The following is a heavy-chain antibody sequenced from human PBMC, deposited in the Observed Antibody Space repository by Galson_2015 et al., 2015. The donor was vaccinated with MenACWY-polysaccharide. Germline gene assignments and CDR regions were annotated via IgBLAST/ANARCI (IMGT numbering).Heavy chain of an antibody. V-gene: IGHV5-51*01. CDR3: ATHGGAYSSSLSTDY. CDR1: GYSFTSYW. CDR2: IYPGDSDT. Sequence: QSGAEVKKPGESLRISCKGSGYSFTSYWIGWVRQMPGKGLEWMGIIYPGDSDTRYSPSFQGQVTISADKSISTAYLQWSSLKASDTAMYYCATHGGAYSSSLSTDYWGQGTLVTVSS. J-gene: IGHJ4*02. D-gene: IGHD6-6*01.